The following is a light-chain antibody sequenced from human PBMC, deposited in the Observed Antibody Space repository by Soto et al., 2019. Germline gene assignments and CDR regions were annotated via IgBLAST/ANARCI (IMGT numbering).Light chain of an antibody. V-gene: IGKV3-20*01. Sequence: EIVLTQSPGTLSLSPGERATLSCRASQSVSNNYLAWYQQKPGQAPRLLIYGASSRATGIPDRFSGGGSGTDFTLTISRLEPEDVAVYYCQQYGTSPPMTFGQGTRLEIK. CDR2: GAS. J-gene: IGKJ5*01. CDR1: QSVSNNY. CDR3: QQYGTSPPMT.